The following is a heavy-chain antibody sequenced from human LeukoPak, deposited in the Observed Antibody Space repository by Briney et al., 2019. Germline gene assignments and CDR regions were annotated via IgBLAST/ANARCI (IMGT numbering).Heavy chain of an antibody. CDR1: GGSIRGYY. D-gene: IGHD4-17*01. V-gene: IGHV4-59*01. CDR3: ARYYSDIGAFDI. CDR2: IYSSGST. J-gene: IGHJ3*02. Sequence: SETLSLTCNVSGGSIRGYYWSWIRQPPGKGLEWIGYIYSSGSTNYNPSLKSRVTMSVDTSKNQFSLKVSSVTAADTAVYYCARYYSDIGAFDIWGQGTMVTVSS.